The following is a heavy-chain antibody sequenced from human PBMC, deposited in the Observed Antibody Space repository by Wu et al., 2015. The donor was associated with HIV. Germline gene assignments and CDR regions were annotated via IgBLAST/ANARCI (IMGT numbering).Heavy chain of an antibody. J-gene: IGHJ4*02. D-gene: IGHD3-10*01. Sequence: QVQLVQSGAEVKKPGSSVKVSCTASGGTFSSFAISWVRQAPGQGLEWMGRIIPLFRTTNYAQGFQGRVTITADESTSTAFMELSSLRSEDTAVYYCARGPYSYGSGSYYLDYWGQGTLVTVSS. CDR1: GGTFSSFA. CDR2: IIPLFRTT. CDR3: ARGPYSYGSGSYYLDY. V-gene: IGHV1-69*13.